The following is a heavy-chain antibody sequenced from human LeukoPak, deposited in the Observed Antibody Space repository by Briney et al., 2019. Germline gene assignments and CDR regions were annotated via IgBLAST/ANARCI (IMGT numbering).Heavy chain of an antibody. CDR1: GGSISSYY. V-gene: IGHV4-34*01. D-gene: IGHD4-23*01. J-gene: IGHJ6*02. CDR3: ARSGGNSGDYYGMDV. CDR2: INHSGST. Sequence: PSETLSLTCTVSGGSISSYYWSWIRQPPGKGLEWIGEINHSGSTNYNPSLKSRVTISVDTSKNQFSLKLSSVTAADTAVYYCARSGGNSGDYYGMDVWGQGTTVTVSS.